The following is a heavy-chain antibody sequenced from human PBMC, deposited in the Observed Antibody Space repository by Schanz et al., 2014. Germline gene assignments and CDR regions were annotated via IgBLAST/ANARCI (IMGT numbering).Heavy chain of an antibody. CDR1: LYIFINSG. CDR3: ARGIGGYGASNHFDY. CDR2: INTGSGDT. Sequence: VQLVQSGAEAKRPGATVKCSCRASLYIFINSGISWVRQAPGQGLEWVGWINTGSGDTKYSQNFQGRVTITRDTTTSTAYMELHRLRSEGTAVYACARGIGGYGASNHFDYWRQGTPVTGSS. J-gene: IGHJ4*02. D-gene: IGHD4-17*01. V-gene: IGHV1-18*01.